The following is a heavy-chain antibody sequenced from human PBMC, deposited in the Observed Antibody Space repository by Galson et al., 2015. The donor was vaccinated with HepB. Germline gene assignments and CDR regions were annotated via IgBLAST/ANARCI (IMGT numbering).Heavy chain of an antibody. Sequence: QSGAEVKKPGESLRISCKGSGYSFTSYWISWVRQMPGKGLEWMGRIDPSDSYTNYSPSFQGHVTISADKSISTAYLQWSSLKASDTAMYYCARLGYGSGSPSPSSHSRDYYYGMDVWGQGTTVTVSS. J-gene: IGHJ6*02. V-gene: IGHV5-10-1*01. CDR3: ARLGYGSGSPSPSSHSRDYYYGMDV. D-gene: IGHD3-10*01. CDR1: GYSFTSYW. CDR2: IDPSDSYT.